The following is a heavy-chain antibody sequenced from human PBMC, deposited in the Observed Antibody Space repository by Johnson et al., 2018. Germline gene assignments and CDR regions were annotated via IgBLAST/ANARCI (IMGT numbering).Heavy chain of an antibody. D-gene: IGHD3-16*01. V-gene: IGHV3-30*18. J-gene: IGHJ3*02. CDR2: ISYDGSNK. CDR1: GFTFSSYG. CDR3: AKDWGVPTEMIDAFDI. Sequence: VQLLESGGGVVQPGRSXRLSCAASGFTFSSYGMHWVRQAPGKGLEWVAVISYDGSNKYYADSVKGRFTISRDNSKNTLDLQMNSLRAEDTAGYYCAKDWGVPTEMIDAFDIWGQGTMVTVSS.